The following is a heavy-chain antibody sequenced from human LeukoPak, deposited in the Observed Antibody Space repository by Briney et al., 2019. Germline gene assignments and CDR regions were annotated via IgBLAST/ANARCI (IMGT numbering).Heavy chain of an antibody. Sequence: GGSLRLSCAASGFTFSSYAMHWVRQAPGKGLEWVAVISYDGSNKYYADSVKGRFTISRDNSKNTLYLQMNSLRAEDTAVYYCARDVGYGGNSFDYWGQGTLVTVSS. J-gene: IGHJ4*02. CDR2: ISYDGSNK. D-gene: IGHD4-23*01. CDR1: GFTFSSYA. V-gene: IGHV3-30-3*01. CDR3: ARDVGYGGNSFDY.